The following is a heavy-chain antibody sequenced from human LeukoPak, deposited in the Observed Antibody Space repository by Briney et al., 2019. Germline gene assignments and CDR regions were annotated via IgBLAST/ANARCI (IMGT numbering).Heavy chain of an antibody. CDR1: GGSISSYY. CDR2: IYDSGST. D-gene: IGHD3-3*01. J-gene: IGHJ6*02. Sequence: AETLSLTCTVAGGSISSYYRRWIRQPPGKGLEWIGYIYDSGSTNYNPALKRRVTISVATSKNQFSLKLSSVTAADTAVYYCAGYTAYDFWSSSIPYGMDVWGQGTTVTVSS. V-gene: IGHV4-59*08. CDR3: AGYTAYDFWSSSIPYGMDV.